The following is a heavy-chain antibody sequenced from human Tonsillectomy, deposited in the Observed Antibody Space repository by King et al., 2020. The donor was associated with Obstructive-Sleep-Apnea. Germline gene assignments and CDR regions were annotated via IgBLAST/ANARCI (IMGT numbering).Heavy chain of an antibody. CDR2: IYYSGST. CDR3: ATEQWPRPSYFQH. D-gene: IGHD6-19*01. CDR1: GGSISSYY. J-gene: IGHJ1*01. V-gene: IGHV4-59*08. Sequence: VQLQESGPGLVKPSETLSLTCTVSGGSISSYYWSWIRQPPGKGLEWIGYIYYSGSTNYNPSLKSRVTISVDTSKNQFSLKLSSVTAADTAVYYCATEQWPRPSYFQHWGQGTLVTVSS.